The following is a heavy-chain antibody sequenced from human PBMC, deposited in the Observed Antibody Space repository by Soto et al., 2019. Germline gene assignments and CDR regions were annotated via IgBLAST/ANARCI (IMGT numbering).Heavy chain of an antibody. CDR2: ISTAGNT. J-gene: IGHJ4*02. CDR1: GFTFSNYD. CDR3: ARGRDSGLYYFDY. V-gene: IGHV3-13*01. D-gene: IGHD2-21*01. Sequence: GGSLRLSWAASGFTFSNYDMHWVREATGKGLEWVSTISTAGNTYSPGSVKGRFTISRENAKNSLYLQMNSLRVDDTAVYFCARGRDSGLYYFDYWGQGTLVTVSS.